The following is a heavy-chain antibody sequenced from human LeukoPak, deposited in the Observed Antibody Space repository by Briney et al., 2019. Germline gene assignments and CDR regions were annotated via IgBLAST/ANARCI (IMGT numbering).Heavy chain of an antibody. CDR2: IYYSGST. J-gene: IGHJ5*02. Sequence: SETLSLTCTVSGGSISSSTYYWGWVRQPPGKGLEWIGSIYYSGSTYYNPSLKSRVTISVDTSKNQFSPKLSSVTAADTAVYYCARGSGPWGQGTLVTVSS. CDR1: GGSISSSTYY. V-gene: IGHV4-39*01. D-gene: IGHD3-10*01. CDR3: ARGSGP.